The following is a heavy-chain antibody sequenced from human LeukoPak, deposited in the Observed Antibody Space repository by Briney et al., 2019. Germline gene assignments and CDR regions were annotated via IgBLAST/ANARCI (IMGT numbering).Heavy chain of an antibody. V-gene: IGHV4-59*12. Sequence: SETLSLTCTVSGGTISSYYWSWIRQPPGKGLEWIGYINYSGSTNYNPSLKSRVTMSVVTSKNQFSLKLSSMTAADTAVYYCARDRQSLLFDYWGQGTLVTVSS. D-gene: IGHD3-16*02. CDR2: INYSGST. CDR3: ARDRQSLLFDY. J-gene: IGHJ4*02. CDR1: GGTISSYY.